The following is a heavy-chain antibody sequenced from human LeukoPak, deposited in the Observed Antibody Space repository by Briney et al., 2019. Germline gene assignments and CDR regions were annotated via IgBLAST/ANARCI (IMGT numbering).Heavy chain of an antibody. J-gene: IGHJ4*02. CDR2: INPNSGGT. CDR1: GYTFTGYY. CDR3: ARGYCTNGVCYTRSDY. V-gene: IGHV1-2*02. D-gene: IGHD2-8*01. Sequence: ASVKVSRKASGYTFTGYYMHWVRQAPGQGLEWMGWINPNSGGTNYAQKFQGRVTMTRDTSISTAYMELSRLRSDDTAVYYCARGYCTNGVCYTRSDYWGQGTLVTVSS.